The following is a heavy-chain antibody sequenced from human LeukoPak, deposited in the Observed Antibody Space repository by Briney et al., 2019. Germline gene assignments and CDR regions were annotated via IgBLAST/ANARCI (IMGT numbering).Heavy chain of an antibody. J-gene: IGHJ6*02. D-gene: IGHD6-13*01. CDR1: GFTFVSYA. V-gene: IGHV3-23*01. CDR2: ISGGGETI. Sequence: GGSLRLSCAASGFTFVSYAMSWVRQAPGKGLEWVSAISGGGETIYYADSVKGRFTISRENAKNSLYLQMNSLRAGDTAVYYCARGSKQLVQDYYYYGMDVWGQGTTVTVSS. CDR3: ARGSKQLVQDYYYYGMDV.